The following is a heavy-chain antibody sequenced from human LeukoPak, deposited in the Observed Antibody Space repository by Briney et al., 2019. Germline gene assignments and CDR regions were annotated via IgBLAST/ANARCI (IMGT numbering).Heavy chain of an antibody. J-gene: IGHJ4*02. Sequence: GGSVRLSCAASGFTFSDYYMSWIRQAPGEGLEWVSYIGRSGSTIYYAASVKGRFTISRDNAKNSLYLQMNSLRGEDTAVYYCTYGSGRRGFGDYWGQGTLVTVSS. CDR3: TYGSGRRGFGDY. D-gene: IGHD3-10*01. V-gene: IGHV3-11*01. CDR1: GFTFSDYY. CDR2: IGRSGSTI.